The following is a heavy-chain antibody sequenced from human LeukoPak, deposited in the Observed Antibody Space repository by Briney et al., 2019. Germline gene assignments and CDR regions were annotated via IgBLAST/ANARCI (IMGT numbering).Heavy chain of an antibody. CDR1: GYTFTSYG. V-gene: IGHV1-18*01. J-gene: IGHJ4*02. D-gene: IGHD2-21*02. CDR3: ARDAVSTVTAGGIDY. CDR2: ISAYSGKT. Sequence: ASVKVSCKASGYTFTSYGISWVRQAPGQGLEWMAWISAYSGKTEYAENTQGRVTMTPDTSTSTSYMELRSLRSDDTAVYYCARDAVSTVTAGGIDYWGQGTLVTVSS.